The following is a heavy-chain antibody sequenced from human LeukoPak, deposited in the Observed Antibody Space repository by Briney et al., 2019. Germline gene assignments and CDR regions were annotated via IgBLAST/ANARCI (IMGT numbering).Heavy chain of an antibody. Sequence: GGSLRLAWAASGFTVSSNYMRWVRQAPGKGLEWVSVIYSGGSTYYADSVKGRFTISRDNSKNTLYLQMNSLRAEDTAVYYCARGYSYGEGAFDIWGQGTMVTVSS. V-gene: IGHV3-66*02. CDR3: ARGYSYGEGAFDI. CDR2: IYSGGST. CDR1: GFTVSSNY. J-gene: IGHJ3*02. D-gene: IGHD5-18*01.